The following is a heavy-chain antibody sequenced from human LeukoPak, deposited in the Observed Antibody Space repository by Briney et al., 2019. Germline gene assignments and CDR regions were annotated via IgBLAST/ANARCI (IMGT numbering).Heavy chain of an antibody. CDR1: GGSFSSYY. CDR3: ARQGLAYCVGYCYSAWFLP. CDR2: IYYSGST. Sequence: AETLTLTCTVSGGSFSSYYWSWLRQPPGKGLEWIGYIYYSGSTNYNPSLKCRVTISVDTSKNQFSLNLSSRTAADTAVYYCARQGLAYCVGYCYSAWFLPWGQGTLVPLS. J-gene: IGHJ5*02. D-gene: IGHD2-21*02. V-gene: IGHV4-59*08.